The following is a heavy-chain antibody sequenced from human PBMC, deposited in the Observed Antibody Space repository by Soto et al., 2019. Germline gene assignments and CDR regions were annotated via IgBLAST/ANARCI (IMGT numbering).Heavy chain of an antibody. CDR3: AGGIAAAGTSGRFDP. CDR1: GFTFSSYS. CDR2: ISSSSYI. V-gene: IGHV3-21*01. Sequence: GGSLRLSCAASGFTFSSYSMNWVRQAPGKGLEWVSSISSSSYIYYADSVKGRFTISRDNAKNSLYLQMNSLRAEDTAVYYCAGGIAAAGTSGRFDPWGQGTLVTVSS. D-gene: IGHD6-13*01. J-gene: IGHJ5*02.